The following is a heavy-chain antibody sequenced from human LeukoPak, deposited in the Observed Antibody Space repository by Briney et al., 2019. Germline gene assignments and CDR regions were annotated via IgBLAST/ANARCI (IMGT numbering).Heavy chain of an antibody. CDR1: GYSISSGYY. Sequence: SETLSLTCAVSGYSISSGYYWGWIRQPPGKGLEWIGSIYHSESTYYNPSLKSRVTISVDTSKNQFSLKLSSVTAADTAVYYCARKTYYYDSSGYYPYYYYYYMDVWGKGTTVTVSS. J-gene: IGHJ6*03. CDR2: IYHSEST. CDR3: ARKTYYYDSSGYYPYYYYYYMDV. V-gene: IGHV4-38-2*01. D-gene: IGHD3-22*01.